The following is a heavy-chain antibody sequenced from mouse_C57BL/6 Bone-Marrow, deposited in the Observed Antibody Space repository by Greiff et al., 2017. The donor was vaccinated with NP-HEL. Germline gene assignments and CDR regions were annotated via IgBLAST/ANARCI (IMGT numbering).Heavy chain of an antibody. J-gene: IGHJ4*01. CDR1: GYAFSSYW. D-gene: IGHD1-1*01. V-gene: IGHV1-80*01. CDR2: IYPGDGDT. CDR3: ARGDYGSSRFGYAMDY. Sequence: VKLVESGAELVKPGASVKISCKASGYAFSSYWMNWVKERPGKGLEWIGQIYPGDGDTKYNGKFKGKATLTADKSSSTADMQVSSLTSEDSAVYFCARGDYGSSRFGYAMDYWGQGTSVTVSS.